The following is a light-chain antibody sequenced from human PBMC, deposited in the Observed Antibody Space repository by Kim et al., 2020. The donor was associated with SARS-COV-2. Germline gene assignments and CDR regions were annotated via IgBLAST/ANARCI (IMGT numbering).Light chain of an antibody. Sequence: ASEGDRVISTCRASQGIDSWLAWYQQRPGRAPNLLIYQASILESGVPSRFSGSGSGTDFTLTISSLQPDDFATYYCQQYRSYPWTFGQGTKVDIK. V-gene: IGKV1-5*03. CDR2: QAS. CDR1: QGIDSW. J-gene: IGKJ1*01. CDR3: QQYRSYPWT.